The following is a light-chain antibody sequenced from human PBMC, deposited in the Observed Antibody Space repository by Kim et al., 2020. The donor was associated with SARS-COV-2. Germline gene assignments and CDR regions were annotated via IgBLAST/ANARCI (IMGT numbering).Light chain of an antibody. CDR2: GKD. J-gene: IGLJ1*01. CDR1: SLRRFY. V-gene: IGLV3-19*01. Sequence: SSELTQYPAVSVALGQTVRITCQGDSLRRFYASWYQLKPGQAPIFVLYGKDNRPSGIPDRFSGSTSGNTASMTITGAQADDEADYYCNSRDSSGNSYVFGTGTKVTVL. CDR3: NSRDSSGNSYV.